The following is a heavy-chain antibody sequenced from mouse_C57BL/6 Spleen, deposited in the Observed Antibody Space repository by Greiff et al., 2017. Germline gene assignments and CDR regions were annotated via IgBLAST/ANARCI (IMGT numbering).Heavy chain of an antibody. CDR3: ASGSVYYDYGLFDY. D-gene: IGHD2-4*01. CDR1: GYTFTSYW. Sequence: QVQLQQPGPELVKPGASVKLSCKASGYTFTSYWMHWVKQRPGQGLEWIGSITPSNGGTNYNEKFQSKATLTVDNYSSTAYMELSSLTSEDSAVYFCASGSVYYDYGLFDYWGQGTTLTVDS. CDR2: ITPSNGGT. V-gene: IGHV1-53*01. J-gene: IGHJ2*01.